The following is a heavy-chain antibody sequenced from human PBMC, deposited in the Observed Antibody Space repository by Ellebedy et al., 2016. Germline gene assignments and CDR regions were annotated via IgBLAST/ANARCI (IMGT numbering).Heavy chain of an antibody. V-gene: IGHV4-59*01. J-gene: IGHJ3*02. CDR1: GGSISSYY. CDR3: ARDLGRAFDI. CDR2: IYDSGST. Sequence: SETLSLTCTVSGGSISSYYWSWIRQPPGKGLEWIGYIYDSGSTNYNPSLKSRVTISVDTSTNQFSLKLSSVTAADTAVYYCARDLGRAFDIWGQGTMVTVSS.